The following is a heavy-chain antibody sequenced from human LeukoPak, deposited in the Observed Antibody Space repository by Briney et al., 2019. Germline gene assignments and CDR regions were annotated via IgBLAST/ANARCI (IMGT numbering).Heavy chain of an antibody. CDR3: ARGEMATITGGFDY. Sequence: GGSLRLSCAASGFTVSSNYMSWVRQAPGKGLEWVSVICSGGSTYYADSVKGRFTISRDNSKNTLYLQMNSLRAEDTAVYYCARGEMATITGGFDYWGQGTLVTVSS. CDR1: GFTVSSNY. V-gene: IGHV3-53*01. J-gene: IGHJ4*02. CDR2: ICSGGST. D-gene: IGHD5-24*01.